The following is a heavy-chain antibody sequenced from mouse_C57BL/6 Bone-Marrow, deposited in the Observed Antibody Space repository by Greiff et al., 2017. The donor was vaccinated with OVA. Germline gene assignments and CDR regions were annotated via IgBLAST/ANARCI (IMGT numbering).Heavy chain of an antibody. CDR2: IYPGNSDT. Sequence: EVQLQQSGTVLARPGASVKMSCKTSGYTFTSYWMHWVKQRPGQGLEWIGAIYPGNSDTSYNQKFKGKAKLTAVTSASTAYMELSSLTTEDAAVYYWTRFYYNGSSPMYFDVWGTGTTVTVSS. J-gene: IGHJ1*03. D-gene: IGHD1-1*01. CDR1: GYTFTSYW. V-gene: IGHV1-5*01. CDR3: TRFYYNGSSPMYFDV.